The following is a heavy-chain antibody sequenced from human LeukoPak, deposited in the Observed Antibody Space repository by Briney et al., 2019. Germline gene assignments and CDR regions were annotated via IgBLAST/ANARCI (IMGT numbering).Heavy chain of an antibody. Sequence: GGSLRLSCTASGFTFGVYAMSWVRQAPGKGLEWVGFIRSKAYGGTTEYAASVKGRFTISRDDSKSIAYLQMNSLKTEDTAVYYCTRARYSSSSGVYYFDYWGQGTLVTVSS. D-gene: IGHD6-6*01. CDR1: GFTFGVYA. V-gene: IGHV3-49*04. CDR3: TRARYSSSSGVYYFDY. CDR2: IRSKAYGGTT. J-gene: IGHJ4*02.